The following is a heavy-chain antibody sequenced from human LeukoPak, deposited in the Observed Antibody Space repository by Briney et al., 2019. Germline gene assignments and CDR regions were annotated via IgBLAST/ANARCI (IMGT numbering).Heavy chain of an antibody. V-gene: IGHV1-2*02. Sequence: PSLKVSCKASGYTFTAYYMHCARHAPGQGLEWLGWINPNSGGTNYAQKFQGRVTMTRDTSITTAYMELSRLSSDDTAVYYCASSVSSRWAIIDYWGQGTLVTVSS. D-gene: IGHD6-13*01. CDR3: ASSVSSRWAIIDY. CDR2: INPNSGGT. J-gene: IGHJ4*02. CDR1: GYTFTAYY.